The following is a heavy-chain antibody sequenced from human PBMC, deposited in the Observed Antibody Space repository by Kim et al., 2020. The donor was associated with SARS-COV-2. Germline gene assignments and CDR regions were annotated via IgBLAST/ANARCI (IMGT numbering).Heavy chain of an antibody. CDR1: GYSISSGYY. V-gene: IGHV4-38-2*02. CDR3: ARFSIGATGFES. CDR2: MYHSGST. Sequence: SETLSLTCTVSGYSISSGYYWGWIRQPPGKGLEWIANMYHSGSTYYNPSLKSRVTISVDTSKNQFSLKLRSVTAADTAVYYCARFSIGATGFESWGQGTLVTVSS. D-gene: IGHD1-26*01. J-gene: IGHJ4*02.